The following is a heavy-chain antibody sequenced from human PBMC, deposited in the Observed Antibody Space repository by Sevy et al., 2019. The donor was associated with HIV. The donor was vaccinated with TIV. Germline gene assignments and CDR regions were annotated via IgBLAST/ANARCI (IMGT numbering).Heavy chain of an antibody. CDR2: IYPGGNS. Sequence: SETLSLTCTVSGGSISSYYWSWIRQPAGKGLEWIGRIYPGGNSNYNPSLKSRVTMSVDTSKNQFSLRLSSVTAADTAVYYCARDYRYDFHGSGRHYFDYWGQEPWSPSPQ. V-gene: IGHV4-4*07. CDR3: ARDYRYDFHGSGRHYFDY. J-gene: IGHJ4*01. D-gene: IGHD3-10*01. CDR1: GGSISSYY.